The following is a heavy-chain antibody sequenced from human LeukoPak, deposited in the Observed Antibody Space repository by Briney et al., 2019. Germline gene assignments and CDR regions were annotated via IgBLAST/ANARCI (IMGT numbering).Heavy chain of an antibody. J-gene: IGHJ6*03. CDR3: ARDGPYDYSNDYYYYYMDV. CDR2: IRYDGSNK. D-gene: IGHD4-11*01. CDR1: GFTFSSYG. V-gene: IGHV3-30*02. Sequence: PGGSLRLSRAASGFTFSSYGMHWLRQAPGKGLEGVAFIRYDGSNKYYADSVKGRFTISRDNSKNTLYLQMNSLRAEDTAVYYCARDGPYDYSNDYYYYYMDVWGKGTTVTVSS.